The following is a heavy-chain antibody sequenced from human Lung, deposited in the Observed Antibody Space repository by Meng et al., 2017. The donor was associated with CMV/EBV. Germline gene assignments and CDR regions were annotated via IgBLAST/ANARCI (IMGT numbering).Heavy chain of an antibody. Sequence: SETXSLTCTVSGGSIRSYYWSWIRQPPGKGLEWIGYIYYSGSTNYNPSLKSRVTISVDTSKNQFSLKLSSVTAADTAVYYCARDPAASIFAVVTNEGYLDDXGQGXLVTVSS. D-gene: IGHD3-3*01. CDR3: ARDPAASIFAVVTNEGYLDD. V-gene: IGHV4-59*01. J-gene: IGHJ4*02. CDR1: GGSIRSYY. CDR2: IYYSGST.